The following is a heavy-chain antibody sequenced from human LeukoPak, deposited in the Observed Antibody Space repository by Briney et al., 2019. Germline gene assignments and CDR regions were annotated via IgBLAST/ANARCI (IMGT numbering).Heavy chain of an antibody. CDR2: IASSGSTI. CDR3: ATSRGYFFRWFQH. V-gene: IGHV3-48*03. Sequence: GGSLRLSCSASGFTFSNYEMNWVRQAPGKGLEWVSYIASSGSTIYYADSVKGRFTISRDNAKSSLYLQMNSLRAEDTAVYYCATSRGYFFRWFQHWGQGTLVTVSS. CDR1: GFTFSNYE. J-gene: IGHJ1*01. D-gene: IGHD3-22*01.